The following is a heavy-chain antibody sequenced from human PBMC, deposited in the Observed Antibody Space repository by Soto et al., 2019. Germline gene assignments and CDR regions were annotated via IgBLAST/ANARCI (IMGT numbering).Heavy chain of an antibody. CDR3: AREGRRSSSWHPDLNY. V-gene: IGHV1-69*01. D-gene: IGHD6-13*01. Sequence: QVQRVQSGAEVKKPGSSVKVSCKSSVGTFSSYAISWVRQAPGQGLEWMGGIIPICGTANYAQKFQGRVTITADESTSTAYMELSRLRSEDTAVYYCAREGRRSSSWHPDLNYWGQGTLVTVSS. CDR1: VGTFSSYA. J-gene: IGHJ4*02. CDR2: IIPICGTA.